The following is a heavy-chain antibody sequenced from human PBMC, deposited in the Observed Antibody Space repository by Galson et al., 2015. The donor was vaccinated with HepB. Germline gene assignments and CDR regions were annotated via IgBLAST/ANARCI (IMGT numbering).Heavy chain of an antibody. D-gene: IGHD5-18*01. CDR1: GFTFRTYN. J-gene: IGHJ4*02. V-gene: IGHV3-33*01. CDR2: IWYDGSNK. CDR3: AGGMGDRYGYFDY. Sequence: SLRLSCAASGFTFRTYNIHWVRQAPGKGLEWVAAIWYDGSNKYYADSVKGRYTISRDNSNNTVTVQINSLRADDTGLYLCAGGMGDRYGYFDYWVQGTLVTVSS.